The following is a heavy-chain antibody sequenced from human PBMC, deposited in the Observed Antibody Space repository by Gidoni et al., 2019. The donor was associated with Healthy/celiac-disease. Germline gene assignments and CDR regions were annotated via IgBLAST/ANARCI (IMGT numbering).Heavy chain of an antibody. J-gene: IGHJ4*02. CDR3: ARDGPYSSGWLH. Sequence: EVQLVESGGGLVKPGGSLRLSCAASGFTFSSYGMNWVRQAPGKGREWVSSISSSSSYIYYADSVKGRFTISRDNAKNSLYLQMNSLRAEDTAVYYCARDGPYSSGWLHWGQGTLVTVSS. CDR2: ISSSSSYI. D-gene: IGHD6-19*01. CDR1: GFTFSSYG. V-gene: IGHV3-21*01.